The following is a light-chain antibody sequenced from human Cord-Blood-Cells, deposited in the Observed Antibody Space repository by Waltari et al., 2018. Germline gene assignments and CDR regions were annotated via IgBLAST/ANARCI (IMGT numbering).Light chain of an antibody. CDR3: CSYAGSSTLV. J-gene: IGLJ3*02. V-gene: IGLV2-23*01. CDR2: EGS. CDR1: SMDVGSLNL. Sequence: QSALTQPASVSGSPGQSITISCPGPSMDVGSLNLVPWYQQHPGKAPKLMIYEGSKRPSGVSNRFSGSKSGNTASLTISGLQAEDEADYYCCSYAGSSTLVFGGGTKLTVL.